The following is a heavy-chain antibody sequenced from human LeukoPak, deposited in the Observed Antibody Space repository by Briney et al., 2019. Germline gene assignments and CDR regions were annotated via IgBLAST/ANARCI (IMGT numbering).Heavy chain of an antibody. J-gene: IGHJ5*02. D-gene: IGHD6-19*01. CDR1: GYTITSYG. Sequence: ASVKVSCKASGYTITSYGISWVRQAPGQGLEWMGWISAYNGNTNYAQKLQGRVTMTTDTSTSTVYMELRSLRSDDTAVYYCAREGGIAVAGNWFDPWGQGTLVTVSS. CDR3: AREGGIAVAGNWFDP. CDR2: ISAYNGNT. V-gene: IGHV1-18*01.